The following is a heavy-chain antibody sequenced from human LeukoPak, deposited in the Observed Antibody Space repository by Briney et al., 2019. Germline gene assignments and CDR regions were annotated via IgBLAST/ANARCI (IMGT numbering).Heavy chain of an antibody. CDR3: ARYYYDSSGYPAFDY. CDR1: GGSISSYY. CDR2: IYYSGST. D-gene: IGHD3-22*01. Sequence: SETLSLTCTVSGGSISSYYWSWIRQPPGKGLEWIGYIYYSGSTNYNPSLKSRVTTSVDTSKNQFSLKLSSVTAADTAVYYCARYYYDSSGYPAFDYWGQGTLVTVSS. J-gene: IGHJ4*02. V-gene: IGHV4-59*08.